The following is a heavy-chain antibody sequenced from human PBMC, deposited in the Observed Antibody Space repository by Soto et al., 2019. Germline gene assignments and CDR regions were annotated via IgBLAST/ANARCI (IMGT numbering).Heavy chain of an antibody. Sequence: EVRLVETGGGLIQPGGSLRLSCAASGFTVSDTYMNWVRQAPGKGLEWVSVIYSGSATYYADPVKGRFTISRDNSKNTVFLQMRSLRVDDTAVYYCARGTSGWLSFDYWGQGILVTVSS. CDR3: ARGTSGWLSFDY. J-gene: IGHJ4*02. CDR2: IYSGSAT. D-gene: IGHD6-19*01. V-gene: IGHV3-53*02. CDR1: GFTVSDTY.